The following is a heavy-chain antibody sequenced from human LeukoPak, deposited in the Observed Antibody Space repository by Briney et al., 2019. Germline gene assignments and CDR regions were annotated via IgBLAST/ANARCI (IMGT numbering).Heavy chain of an antibody. V-gene: IGHV2-5*02. Sequence: SGPALVKPTQTLTLTCTFSGFSLSTSGVGVGWIRQPPGKALEWLAVIYWDDDKRYSPSLKSRLTITKDTSKNQVVLTMTNMDPVDTATYYCAHRGTHYCGGDCQYYFDYWGQGTLVTVSS. J-gene: IGHJ4*02. D-gene: IGHD2-21*02. CDR1: GFSLSTSGVG. CDR3: AHRGTHYCGGDCQYYFDY. CDR2: IYWDDDK.